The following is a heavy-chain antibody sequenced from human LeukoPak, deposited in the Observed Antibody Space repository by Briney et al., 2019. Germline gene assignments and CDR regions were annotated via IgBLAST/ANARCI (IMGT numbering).Heavy chain of an antibody. CDR1: GFIFSNYW. Sequence: PGGSLRLSCAASGFIFSNYWMTWVRQAPGKGLEWVANIKQDGSEKYYVDSVKGRFTISRDNAKNSLYLQMNSLRAEDTAVYYCARGDYDSSGSDAFDIWGQGTMVTVSS. CDR2: IKQDGSEK. J-gene: IGHJ3*02. CDR3: ARGDYDSSGSDAFDI. V-gene: IGHV3-7*01. D-gene: IGHD3-22*01.